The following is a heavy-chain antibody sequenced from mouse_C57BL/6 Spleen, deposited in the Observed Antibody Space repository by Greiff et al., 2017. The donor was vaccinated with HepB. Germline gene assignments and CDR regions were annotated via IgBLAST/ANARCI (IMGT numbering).Heavy chain of an antibody. CDR3: ARRLNGYDFDY. D-gene: IGHD2-2*01. Sequence: VQLQQSGAELVKPGASVKISCKASGYAFSSYWMNWVKQRPGKGLEWIGQIYPGDGDTNYNGKFKGKATLTADKSSSTAYMHLSSLTSEDSAVYFCARRLNGYDFDYWGQGTTLTVSS. CDR2: IYPGDGDT. V-gene: IGHV1-80*01. CDR1: GYAFSSYW. J-gene: IGHJ2*01.